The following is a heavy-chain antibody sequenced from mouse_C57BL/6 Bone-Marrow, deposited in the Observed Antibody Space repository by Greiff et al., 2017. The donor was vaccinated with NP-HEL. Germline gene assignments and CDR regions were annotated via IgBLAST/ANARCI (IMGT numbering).Heavy chain of an antibody. CDR1: GFTFSSYG. D-gene: IGHD1-1*01. CDR3: ARRGLLRSDY. Sequence: EVKLVESGGDLVKPGGSLKLSCAASGFTFSSYGMSWVRQTPDTRLEWVATISSGGSYTYYPDSVKGRFTISRDNAKNTLYLQMSSLKSEDTAMYYCARRGLLRSDYWGQGTTLTVSS. V-gene: IGHV5-6*02. J-gene: IGHJ2*01. CDR2: ISSGGSYT.